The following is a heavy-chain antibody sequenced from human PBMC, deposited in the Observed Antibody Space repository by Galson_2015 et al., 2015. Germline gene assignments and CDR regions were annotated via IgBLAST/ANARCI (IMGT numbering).Heavy chain of an antibody. V-gene: IGHV3-73*01. Sequence: SLRLSCAASGFTFSGSAMHWVRQASGKGLEWVGRIRSKANSYATAYAASVKGRFTISRDDSKNTAYLQMNSLKTEDTAVYDCTSPGYCSGGSCSPGAYWGQGTLVTVSS. CDR2: IRSKANSYAT. J-gene: IGHJ4*02. CDR1: GFTFSGSA. CDR3: TSPGYCSGGSCSPGAY. D-gene: IGHD2-15*01.